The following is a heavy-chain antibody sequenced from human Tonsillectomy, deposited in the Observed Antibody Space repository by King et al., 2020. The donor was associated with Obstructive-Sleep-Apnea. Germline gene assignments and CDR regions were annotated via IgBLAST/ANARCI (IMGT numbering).Heavy chain of an antibody. J-gene: IGHJ6*02. V-gene: IGHV1-69*01. D-gene: IGHD2-2*01. CDR1: GGTFSSYA. Sequence: QLVQSGAEVKKPGSSVKVSCKASGGTFSSYAISWVRQAPGQGLEWMEGIIPIFGTANYAQKFQGRVTITADESTSTAYMELSSLRSEDTAVYYCARDLDEIVVVAPANYQYYGMDVWGQGTTVTVSS. CDR3: ARDLDEIVVVAPANYQYYGMDV. CDR2: IIPIFGTA.